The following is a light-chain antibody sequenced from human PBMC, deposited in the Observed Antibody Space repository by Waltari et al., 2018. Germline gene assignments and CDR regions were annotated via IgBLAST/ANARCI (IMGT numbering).Light chain of an antibody. J-gene: IGLJ1*01. Sequence: QSALSQPASVSGSPGQPLTISSTGTSAYVVGYNYVSWYQQYPGKAPQLMIYEVSFRPSGISNRFSGSKSGNTATLTISGLQAEDEADYYCSSKTSASGVFGTGTTVTVL. CDR2: EVS. CDR3: SSKTSASGV. CDR1: SAYVVGYNY. V-gene: IGLV2-14*01.